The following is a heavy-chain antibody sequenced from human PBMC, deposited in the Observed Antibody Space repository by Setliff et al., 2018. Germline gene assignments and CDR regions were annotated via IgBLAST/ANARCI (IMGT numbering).Heavy chain of an antibody. CDR2: VFTATDDT. J-gene: IGHJ4*02. V-gene: IGHV1-2*06. CDR3: AKDDAGYCSGGSCYAPFDY. D-gene: IGHD2-15*01. CDR1: GYSFTKYF. Sequence: ASVKVSCKTSGYSFTKYFLHWVRQAPGQGLEWMGRVFTATDDTQFRTEFQGRVSVTRDTSMSTTYMELSGLRSDDTAVYYCAKDDAGYCSGGSCYAPFDYWGQGTLVTVSS.